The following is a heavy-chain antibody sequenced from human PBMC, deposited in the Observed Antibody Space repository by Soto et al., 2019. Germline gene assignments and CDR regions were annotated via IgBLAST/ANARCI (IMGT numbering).Heavy chain of an antibody. CDR1: GFSLSTSGVG. Sequence: SGPTLVNPTQTLTLTCTFSGFSLSTSGVGVGWIRQPPGKALEWLAVIYWDDDKRYSPSLKSRLTITKDTSKNHVVFTMTNVDTVDTATYYCAHKEPRMNHFDYWGQGTPVTVSP. CDR3: AHKEPRMNHFDY. V-gene: IGHV2-5*02. CDR2: IYWDDDK. D-gene: IGHD2-8*01. J-gene: IGHJ4*02.